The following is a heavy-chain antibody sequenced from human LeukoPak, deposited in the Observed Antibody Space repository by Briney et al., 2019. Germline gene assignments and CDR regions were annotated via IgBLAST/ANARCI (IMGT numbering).Heavy chain of an antibody. D-gene: IGHD6-13*01. CDR1: GGSISSGDYY. CDR2: IYYSGST. J-gene: IGHJ3*02. V-gene: IGHV4-30-4*01. Sequence: PSETLSLTCTVSGGSISSGDYYWSWIRQPPGKGLEWIGYIYYSGSTYYNPSLKSRVTISVDTSKNQFSLKLSSVTAADTAVYYCARTRYSSSWYMGGAFDIWGQGTMVTVSS. CDR3: ARTRYSSSWYMGGAFDI.